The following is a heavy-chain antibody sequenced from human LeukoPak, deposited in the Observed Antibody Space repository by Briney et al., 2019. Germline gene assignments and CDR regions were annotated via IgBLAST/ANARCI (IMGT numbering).Heavy chain of an antibody. V-gene: IGHV3-21*01. CDR3: ARDPYSGSYGNEYYYYMDV. CDR1: GFTFSSYN. D-gene: IGHD1-26*01. J-gene: IGHJ6*03. CDR2: ITSSSTYI. Sequence: GGSLRLSCTASGFTFSSYNMNWVRQAPGKGLEWVSSITSSSTYIYYADSVKGRFTISRDNARNSLSLQMNSLRAEDTAVYYCARDPYSGSYGNEYYYYMDVWGKGTTVTISS.